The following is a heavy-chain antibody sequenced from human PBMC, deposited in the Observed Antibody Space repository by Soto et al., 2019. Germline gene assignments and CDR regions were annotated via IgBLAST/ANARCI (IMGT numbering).Heavy chain of an antibody. J-gene: IGHJ4*02. V-gene: IGHV4-59*01. CDR2: VYYTGST. D-gene: IGHD3-22*01. CDR1: GDSISTFY. Sequence: WETLSLTCTVSGDSISTFYWGWMRQSPGKELEWIGYVYYTGSTNYNPSLKSRVTISVDRSKNQFSLKLTSANAADTAVYYCARGRTVRNYADDSSDYFYFFDYWGQGTQVTVSS. CDR3: ARGRTVRNYADDSSDYFYFFDY.